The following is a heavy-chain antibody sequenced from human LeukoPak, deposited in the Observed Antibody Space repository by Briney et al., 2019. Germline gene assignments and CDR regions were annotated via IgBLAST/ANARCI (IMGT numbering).Heavy chain of an antibody. V-gene: IGHV4-59*08. CDR2: IYYSGST. D-gene: IGHD2-21*01. CDR3: ASIFRGQPLA. Sequence: SETLSLTCSVSGDSSSSYSWSWIRQPPGKGLEWIGYIYYSGSTNYNPSLKSRVTISVDTSKNQFSLKLSSVTAADTAVYYCASIFRGQPLAWGQGTLVTVSS. CDR1: GDSSSSYS. J-gene: IGHJ4*02.